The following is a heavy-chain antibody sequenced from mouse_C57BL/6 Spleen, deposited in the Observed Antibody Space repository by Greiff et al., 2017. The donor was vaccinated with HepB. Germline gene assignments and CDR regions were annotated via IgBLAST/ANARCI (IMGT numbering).Heavy chain of an antibody. J-gene: IGHJ1*03. CDR2: ISDGGSYT. CDR3: ARLDLLRYWYFDV. D-gene: IGHD1-1*01. Sequence: EVQVVESGGGLVKPGGSLKLSCAASGFTFSSYAMSWVRQTPEKRLEWVATISDGGSYTYYPDNVKGRFTISRDNAKNNLYLQMSHLKSEDTAMYYCARLDLLRYWYFDVWGTGTTVTVSS. V-gene: IGHV5-4*01. CDR1: GFTFSSYA.